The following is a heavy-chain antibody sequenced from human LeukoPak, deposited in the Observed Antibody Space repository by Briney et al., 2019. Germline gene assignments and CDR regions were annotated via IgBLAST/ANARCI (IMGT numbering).Heavy chain of an antibody. J-gene: IGHJ5*02. CDR2: IIPIFGTA. CDR1: GDTFSSYA. Sequence: ASVKVSCKASGDTFSSYAISWVRQAPGQGREWMGGIIPIFGTANYAQKFQGRVTITTDESMSTAYMELSSLRSEDTAVYYCGYSSSRLDGWFDPWGQGTLVTVSS. CDR3: GYSSSRLDGWFDP. V-gene: IGHV1-69*05. D-gene: IGHD6-6*01.